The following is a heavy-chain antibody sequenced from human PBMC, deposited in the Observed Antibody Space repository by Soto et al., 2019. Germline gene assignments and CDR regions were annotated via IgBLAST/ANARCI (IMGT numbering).Heavy chain of an antibody. D-gene: IGHD4-4*01. CDR3: ARDPITVTTSQVTPVIGYYYRMDV. V-gene: IGHV1-69*06. CDR1: GGTFSSYA. CDR2: IIPIFGTA. Sequence: GASVKVSCKASGGTFSSYAISWVRQAPGQGLEWMGGIIPIFGTANYAQKFQGRVTITADKSTSKAYMELSSLRSEDTAVYYCARDPITVTTSQVTPVIGYYYRMDVWGQGITVTVSS. J-gene: IGHJ6*02.